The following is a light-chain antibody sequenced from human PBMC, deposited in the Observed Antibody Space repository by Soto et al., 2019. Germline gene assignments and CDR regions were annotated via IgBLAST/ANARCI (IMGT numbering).Light chain of an antibody. CDR1: SSDVGGYNY. J-gene: IGLJ1*01. Sequence: SALTRPASVSWSPGHSITISCTGTSSDVGGYNYVSWYQQHPGKAPKLMIYEVSNRPSGVSNRFSGSKSGNTASLTISGLQAEDEADYYCSSYTSSSPYVFGTGTKVTVL. V-gene: IGLV2-14*01. CDR3: SSYTSSSPYV. CDR2: EVS.